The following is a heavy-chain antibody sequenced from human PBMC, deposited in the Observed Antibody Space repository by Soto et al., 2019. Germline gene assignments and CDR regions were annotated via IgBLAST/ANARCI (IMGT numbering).Heavy chain of an antibody. V-gene: IGHV3-30-3*01. Sequence: PGGSLRLSCAASGFTFTSFAFHWVRQAPGQGLEFVAAISYDGANKYYADSVTGRFTISRDSSKNVVSLQMNSLRSEDTAVYYCARDAFDYYASGTYLVWGQGALVTVSS. J-gene: IGHJ4*02. CDR2: ISYDGANK. D-gene: IGHD3-10*01. CDR3: ARDAFDYYASGTYLV. CDR1: GFTFTSFA.